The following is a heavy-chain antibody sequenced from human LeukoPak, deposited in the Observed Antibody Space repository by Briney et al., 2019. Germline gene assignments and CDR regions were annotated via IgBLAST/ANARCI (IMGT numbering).Heavy chain of an antibody. V-gene: IGHV3-30*02. D-gene: IGHD6-13*01. CDR1: GFTFSSYG. CDR3: AKDIGQQLAFDY. CDR2: IRYDGSNK. Sequence: GGSLRLSCAASGFTFSSYGMHWVRQAPGKGLEWVAFIRYDGSNKYYADSVKGRFTISRDNSKKTLYLQMNSLRAEDTAVYYCAKDIGQQLAFDYWGQGTLATVSS. J-gene: IGHJ4*02.